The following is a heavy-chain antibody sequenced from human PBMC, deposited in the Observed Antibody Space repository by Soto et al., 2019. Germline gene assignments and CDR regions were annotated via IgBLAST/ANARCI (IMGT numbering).Heavy chain of an antibody. Sequence: SETLSLTCADSGYSIISGYYLDLIRHPPGKGLEWIGSIYHSGSTYYNPSLKSRVTISVDTSKNQFSLKLSSVTAADTAVYYCARAHYDFWSGYVYYYYGMDVWGQGTTVTVSS. V-gene: IGHV4-38-2*01. D-gene: IGHD3-3*01. CDR1: GYSIISGYY. CDR3: ARAHYDFWSGYVYYYYGMDV. CDR2: IYHSGST. J-gene: IGHJ6*02.